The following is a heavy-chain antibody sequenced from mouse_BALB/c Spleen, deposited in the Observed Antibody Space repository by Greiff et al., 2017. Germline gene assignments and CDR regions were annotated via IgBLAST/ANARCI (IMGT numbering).Heavy chain of an antibody. J-gene: IGHJ4*01. CDR3: AYGYGGAMDY. Sequence: QVQLQQSGPELVKPGASVKISCKASGYAFSSSWMNWVKQRPGQGLEWIGRIYPGDGDTNYNGKFTGKATLTADKSSSTAYMQLSSLTSVDSAVYYCAYGYGGAMDYWGQGTSVTVSS. V-gene: IGHV1-82*01. CDR2: IYPGDGDT. D-gene: IGHD2-2*01. CDR1: GYAFSSSW.